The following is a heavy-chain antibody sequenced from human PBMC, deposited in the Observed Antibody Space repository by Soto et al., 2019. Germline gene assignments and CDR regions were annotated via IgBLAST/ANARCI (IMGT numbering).Heavy chain of an antibody. Sequence: ASVKVSCNASGYTFTGYDMHLVRQAPGQGLEWMGWINPNSGGTNYAQKFQGLGTIDRDPAISTAYMELSRLRSDDTAVYYCARGMYSGGSCLGVWGQGTTVTVSS. J-gene: IGHJ6*02. CDR1: GYTFTGYD. V-gene: IGHV1-2*04. D-gene: IGHD2-15*01. CDR3: ARGMYSGGSCLGV. CDR2: INPNSGGT.